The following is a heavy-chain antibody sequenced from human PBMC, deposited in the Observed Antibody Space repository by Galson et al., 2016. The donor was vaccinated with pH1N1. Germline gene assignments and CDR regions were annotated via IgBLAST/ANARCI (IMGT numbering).Heavy chain of an antibody. Sequence: SLRLSCAASGFTFSSFWMHWVRQVPGKGLVWVSRISSEGSSISYADSVKGRFTISRDNARNTLYLEMNSLRAEDTALYYCARVRLIMPGDPTGYFDFWGRGALVTVSS. V-gene: IGHV3-74*01. CDR2: ISSEGSSI. CDR1: GFTFSSFW. J-gene: IGHJ4*03. CDR3: ARVRLIMPGDPTGYFDF. D-gene: IGHD7-27*01.